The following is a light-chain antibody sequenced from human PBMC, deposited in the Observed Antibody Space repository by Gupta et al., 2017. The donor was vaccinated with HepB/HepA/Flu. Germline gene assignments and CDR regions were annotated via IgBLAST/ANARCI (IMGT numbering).Light chain of an antibody. CDR3: SSYTNRNTQV. CDR2: DVS. CDR1: SGDVGGYNY. Sequence: QSALTQPAPVSGSPRQSITISCTGTSGDVGGYNYVSWYQQHPGEAPKLVIYDVSNRPSGISNRFSGSKSGNTASLSISGLQAEDEADYYCSSYTNRNTQVFGTGTKVTVL. J-gene: IGLJ1*01. V-gene: IGLV2-14*03.